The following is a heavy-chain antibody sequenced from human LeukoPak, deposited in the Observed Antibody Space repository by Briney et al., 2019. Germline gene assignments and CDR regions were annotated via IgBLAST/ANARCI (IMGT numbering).Heavy chain of an antibody. CDR2: INPNTGDT. CDR3: ARVGSMGVVFEYFQH. V-gene: IGHV1-2*02. Sequence: ASVKVSCKASGYTFIGYYMYWVRQAPGQGLEWVGWINPNTGDTNYAQKFQGRVTMTRDTSITTAYMELSRLTSDDTAVYYCARVGSMGVVFEYFQHWGQGTLVTVSS. CDR1: GYTFIGYY. J-gene: IGHJ1*01. D-gene: IGHD2-21*01.